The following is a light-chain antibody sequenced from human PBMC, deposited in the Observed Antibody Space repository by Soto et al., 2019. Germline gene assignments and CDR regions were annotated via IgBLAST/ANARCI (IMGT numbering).Light chain of an antibody. CDR1: QGINKW. V-gene: IGKV1-12*01. CDR2: SAS. Sequence: DIQMTQSPSSVSASVGDRVTITCQASQGINKWLAWYQQKPGTAPKLLIYSASSLQSGVPSRFSGSGSGTDFTLTIRSLQPEDFETYYCQQANTFALTFGGGTKVDIK. CDR3: QQANTFALT. J-gene: IGKJ4*01.